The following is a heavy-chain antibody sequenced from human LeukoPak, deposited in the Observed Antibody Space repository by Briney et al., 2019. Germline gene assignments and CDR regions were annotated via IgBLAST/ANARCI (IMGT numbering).Heavy chain of an antibody. CDR1: GFTFSSYA. J-gene: IGHJ4*02. Sequence: GGSLRLSCAASGFTFSSYAMSWVRQAPGKGLEWVSYISSSGSTIYYADSVKGRFTISRDNAKNSLYLQMNSLRAEDTAVYYCARVEWYYDFWSGYSHSSGYYFDYWGQGTLVTVSS. CDR2: ISSSGSTI. CDR3: ARVEWYYDFWSGYSHSSGYYFDY. V-gene: IGHV3-48*04. D-gene: IGHD3-3*01.